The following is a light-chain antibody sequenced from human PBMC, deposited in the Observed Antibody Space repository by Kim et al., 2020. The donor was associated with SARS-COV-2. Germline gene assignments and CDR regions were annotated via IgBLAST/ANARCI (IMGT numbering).Light chain of an antibody. J-gene: IGLJ2*01. CDR1: SSNSGSNT. CDR2: SDN. CDR3: AGWDDTLNGVV. V-gene: IGLV1-44*01. Sequence: GRRVTISCSGSSSNSGSNTVTWYQKLPGTAPKLLIYSDNKRPSGVHDRFSGSKSGTSASLAISGLQSEDDADYYCAGWDDTLNGVVFGGGTQLTVL.